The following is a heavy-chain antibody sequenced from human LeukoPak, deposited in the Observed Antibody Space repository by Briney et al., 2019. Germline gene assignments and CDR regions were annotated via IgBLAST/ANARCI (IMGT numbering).Heavy chain of an antibody. D-gene: IGHD6-6*01. CDR2: INPNSGGT. V-gene: IGHV1-2*06. CDR1: GYTFTGYY. J-gene: IGHJ4*02. Sequence: ASVKVSCKASGYTFTGYYMHWVRQAPGQGLEWMGRINPNSGGTNYAQEFQGRVTMTRGTSISTAYMELSRLRSDDTAVYYCAIIEYSSSSVDYWGQGTLVTVSS. CDR3: AIIEYSSSSVDY.